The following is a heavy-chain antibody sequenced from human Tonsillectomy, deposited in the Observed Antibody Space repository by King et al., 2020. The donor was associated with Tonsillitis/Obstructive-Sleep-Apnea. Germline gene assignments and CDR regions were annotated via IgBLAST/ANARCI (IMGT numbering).Heavy chain of an antibody. V-gene: IGHV3-49*04. CDR1: GFTFGDYA. CDR3: TREGQEAVPGWFDP. CDR2: IRSKAYGGTT. Sequence: DVQLVESGGGLVQPGRSLRLSCTASGFTFGDYAMSWVRQAPGKGLEWVGFIRSKAYGGTTEYAASVKGRFTISRDDSKSIAYLQMNSRKNEDTAVNYCTREGQEAVPGWFDPWGQGTLVTVSS. J-gene: IGHJ5*02. D-gene: IGHD2-2*01.